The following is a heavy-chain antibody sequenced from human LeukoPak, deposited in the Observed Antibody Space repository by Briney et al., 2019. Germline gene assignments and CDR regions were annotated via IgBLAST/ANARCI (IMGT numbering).Heavy chain of an antibody. V-gene: IGHV1-46*01. Sequence: ASVKVSCKASGYTFTSNYIHWVRQAPGQGLEWMGMIYPRDGSTSYAQKFQGRVTVTRDTSTSTVHMELSGLRSEDTAVYYCARDLEGFDYWGQGTLVTVSS. CDR3: ARDLEGFDY. CDR2: IYPRDGST. CDR1: GYTFTSNY. J-gene: IGHJ4*02.